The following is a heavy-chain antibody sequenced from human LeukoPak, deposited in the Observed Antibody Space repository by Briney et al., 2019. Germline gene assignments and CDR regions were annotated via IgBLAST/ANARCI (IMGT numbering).Heavy chain of an antibody. D-gene: IGHD3-22*01. V-gene: IGHV3-23*01. CDR1: GFTFSSYA. J-gene: IGHJ3*02. Sequence: GASLRLSCAASGFTFSSYAMSWVRQAPGKGLEWVSAISGSGGSTYYADSVKGRFTISRDNSKNTLYLQMNSLRAEDTAVYYCAKVSHYYDLKGHPSIDAFDIWGQGTMVTVPS. CDR3: AKVSHYYDLKGHPSIDAFDI. CDR2: ISGSGGST.